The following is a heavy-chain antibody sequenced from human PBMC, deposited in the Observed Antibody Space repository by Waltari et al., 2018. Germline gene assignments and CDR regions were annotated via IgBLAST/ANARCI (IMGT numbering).Heavy chain of an antibody. J-gene: IGHJ4*02. Sequence: EVRLLESGGTLVQPGGSLRLSCSAFGFRFNTFAVTWVGQASGKGLDWVSGISNSGDMVYYADSVKGRFTISRDNSKNKLYLQMNSLRAENTAVYYCAKNWGGLDYWCQGTLVTVSS. CDR3: AKNWGGLDY. D-gene: IGHD3-16*01. CDR2: ISNSGDMV. V-gene: IGHV3-23*01. CDR1: GFRFNTFA.